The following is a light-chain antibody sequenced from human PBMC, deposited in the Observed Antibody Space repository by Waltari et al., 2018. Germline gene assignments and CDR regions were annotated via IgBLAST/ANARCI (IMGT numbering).Light chain of an antibody. CDR1: SSDAGTYTY. V-gene: IGLV2-14*03. Sequence: QSALTQPASVSGSPGQSITLSCPGTSSDAGTYTYDSWYQPTPGKAPKHMIYDVSNRPSGVSNRLSGSKSGNTASLTISGLQAEDEADYYCSSYTSSSTLWVFGGGTKLTVL. CDR3: SSYTSSSTLWV. J-gene: IGLJ3*02. CDR2: DVS.